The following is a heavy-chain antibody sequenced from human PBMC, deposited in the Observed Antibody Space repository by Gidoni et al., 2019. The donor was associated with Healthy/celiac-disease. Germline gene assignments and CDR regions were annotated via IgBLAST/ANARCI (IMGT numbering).Heavy chain of an antibody. V-gene: IGHV1-46*01. CDR3: ARDLGDYYDSSGYYD. Sequence: QVQLVQSGAEVKKPGVSVKVSCKASGYTFTSYYMHWVRQAPGQGLEWMGIINPSGGSTSYAQKFQGRVTMTRDTSTSTVYMELSSLRSEDTAVYYCARDLGDYYDSSGYYDWGQGTLVTVSS. CDR1: GYTFTSYY. D-gene: IGHD3-22*01. J-gene: IGHJ4*02. CDR2: INPSGGST.